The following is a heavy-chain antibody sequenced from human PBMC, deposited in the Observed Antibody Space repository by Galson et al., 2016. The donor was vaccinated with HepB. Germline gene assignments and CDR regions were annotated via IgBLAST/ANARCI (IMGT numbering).Heavy chain of an antibody. V-gene: IGHV1-69*06. CDR2: INPFFGYT. J-gene: IGHJ5*02. D-gene: IGHD1-26*01. CDR1: GGTFSSYA. Sequence: SVKVSCKATGGTFSSYAISWMRQAPGQGLEWMGGINPFFGYTNYAQKFQGRVTITAVKSAHTVYMELRSLRSEDTAVYYCARGATVGARVWFDPWGQGTLVTVSS. CDR3: ARGATVGARVWFDP.